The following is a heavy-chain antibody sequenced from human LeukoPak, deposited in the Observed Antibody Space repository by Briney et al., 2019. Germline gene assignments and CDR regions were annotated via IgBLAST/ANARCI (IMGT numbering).Heavy chain of an antibody. CDR3: AKEGSRSEGLRLGELSL. CDR1: GFTFSSYG. D-gene: IGHD3-16*02. Sequence: GGSLRLSCAASGFTFSSYGMSWVRQAPGKGLEWVSAISGSGGSTYYADSVKGRFTISRDNSKNTLYLQMNSLRAEDTAVYYCAKEGSRSEGLRLGELSLWGQGTLVTVSS. CDR2: ISGSGGST. J-gene: IGHJ4*02. V-gene: IGHV3-23*01.